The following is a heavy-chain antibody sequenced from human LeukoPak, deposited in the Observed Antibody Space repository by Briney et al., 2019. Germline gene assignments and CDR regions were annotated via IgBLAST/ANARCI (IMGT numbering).Heavy chain of an antibody. D-gene: IGHD3-10*01. CDR2: MSPNSGNT. J-gene: IGHJ4*02. CDR3: ARGRGVSLWFGELLSGDY. CDR1: GYTFTSYD. V-gene: IGHV1-8*01. Sequence: ASVKVSCKASGYTFTSYDINWVRQATGQGLEWMGWMSPNSGNTGYAQKFQGRVTMTRDTSISTAYMELSSLRSEDTAVYYCARGRGVSLWFGELLSGDYWGQGTLVTVSS.